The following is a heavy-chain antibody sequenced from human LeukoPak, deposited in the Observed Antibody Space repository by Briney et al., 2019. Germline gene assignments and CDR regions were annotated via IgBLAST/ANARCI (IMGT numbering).Heavy chain of an antibody. CDR3: ARGGWYPESFQH. D-gene: IGHD6-19*01. Sequence: SETLSLTCTLSGGSISSYYWNWIRQPPGKGLEWIGYIYYSGSTNYNPSLKSRVTISVDTSKNQFSLKLSSVTAADTAVYYCARGGWYPESFQHWGQGALVTVSS. CDR1: GGSISSYY. CDR2: IYYSGST. J-gene: IGHJ1*01. V-gene: IGHV4-59*01.